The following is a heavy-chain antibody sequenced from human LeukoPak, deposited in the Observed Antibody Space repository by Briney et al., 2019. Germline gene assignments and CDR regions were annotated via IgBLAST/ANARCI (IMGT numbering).Heavy chain of an antibody. CDR1: GGSISSYY. CDR2: IYYSGST. V-gene: IGHV4-59*08. D-gene: IGHD3-22*01. Sequence: SETLSLTCTVSGGSISSYYWRWIRQPPGKGLEWIGYIYYSGSTNYNPSLKSRVTISVDTSKNQFSLKLSPVSAADTAVYYCARHYYDSSGYYVFAYWGQGTLVTVSS. J-gene: IGHJ4*02. CDR3: ARHYYDSSGYYVFAY.